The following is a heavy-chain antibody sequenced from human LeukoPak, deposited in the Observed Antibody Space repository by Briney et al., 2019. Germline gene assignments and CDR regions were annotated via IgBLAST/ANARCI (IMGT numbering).Heavy chain of an antibody. CDR2: INHSGST. CDR3: AGHHRRNTADF. CDR1: GGSFSGYY. V-gene: IGHV4-34*01. D-gene: IGHD2-21*02. Sequence: KPSETLSLTCAVYGGSFSGYYWSWIRQPPGKGLEWIGEINHSGSTNYNPSLKSRVTISVDTSKNQFSLKLSSGTAAAPAVYYCAGHHRRNTADFWGQGTLVTVSS. J-gene: IGHJ4*02.